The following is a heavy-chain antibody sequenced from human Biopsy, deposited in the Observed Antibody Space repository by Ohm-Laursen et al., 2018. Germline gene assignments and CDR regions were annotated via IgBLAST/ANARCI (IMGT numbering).Heavy chain of an antibody. CDR3: AHVVITYGGIIALDAFDV. CDR1: GFSLSSHGVG. CDR2: VYWDNDK. Sequence: TQTLTLTHTFSGFSLSSHGVGVGWIRQPPGEALEWLAIVYWDNDKRYSPSLWSRLNIWKDASKNRVVLTLTDMDPVDTATYYCAHVVITYGGIIALDAFDVWGQGSMVIVSS. J-gene: IGHJ3*01. V-gene: IGHV2-5*02. D-gene: IGHD3-16*02.